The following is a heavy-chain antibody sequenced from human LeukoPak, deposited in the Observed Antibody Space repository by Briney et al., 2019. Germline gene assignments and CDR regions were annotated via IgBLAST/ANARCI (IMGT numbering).Heavy chain of an antibody. CDR3: ARFEGSRPSYFDS. J-gene: IGHJ4*01. CDR1: GASLSMY. CDR2: VYDSRTN. Sequence: PSATLSLSCTVDGASLSMYLSWIGQPQGKGREWIGYVYDSRTNNDNPFLESPVTISVDTAKNQFSLILTPVTAADTAFYYCARFEGSRPSYFDSWGHGTLVTVSS. D-gene: IGHD6-13*01. V-gene: IGHV4-59*13.